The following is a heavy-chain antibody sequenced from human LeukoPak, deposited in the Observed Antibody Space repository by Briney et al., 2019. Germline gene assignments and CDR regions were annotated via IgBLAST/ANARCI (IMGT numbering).Heavy chain of an antibody. CDR2: IYTSGST. CDR3: ARALRRSYPGAFDI. J-gene: IGHJ3*02. CDR1: GGSISGYY. Sequence: SWGTLSLPCPASGGSISGYYGGWIRQPAGKGLEWFGRIYTSGSTNYNPSLKSRVTMSVDTSKNQFSLKLSSVTAADTAVYYCARALRRSYPGAFDIWGQGTMVTVSS. D-gene: IGHD3-10*01. V-gene: IGHV4-4*07.